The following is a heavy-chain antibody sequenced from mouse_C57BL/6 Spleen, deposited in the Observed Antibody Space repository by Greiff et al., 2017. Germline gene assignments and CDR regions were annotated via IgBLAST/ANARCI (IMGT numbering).Heavy chain of an antibody. D-gene: IGHD1-1*01. CDR2: INPSSGYT. V-gene: IGHV1-4*01. CDR3: ARGEGDYYGSSYAWFAY. J-gene: IGHJ3*01. Sequence: VQLKQSGAELARPGASVKMSCKASGYTFTSYTMHWVKQRPGQGLEWIGYINPSSGYTKYNQKFKDKATLTADKSSSTAYMQLGSLTSEDSAGYYCARGEGDYYGSSYAWFAYGGQGTLVTVSA. CDR1: GYTFTSYT.